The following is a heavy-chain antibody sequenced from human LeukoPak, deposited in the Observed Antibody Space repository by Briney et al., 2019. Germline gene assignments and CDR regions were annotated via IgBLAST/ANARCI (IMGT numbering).Heavy chain of an antibody. CDR3: ASGLEGLFYFDY. Sequence: GGSLRLSCAASGFTVSSNYMSWVRQAPGKGLEWVSVIYSGGSTYYADSVKGRFTISRDNSKNTLYLQMNSLRAEDTAVYYCASGLEGLFYFDYWGQGTLVTVSS. D-gene: IGHD3-3*01. CDR2: IYSGGST. CDR1: GFTVSSNY. V-gene: IGHV3-53*01. J-gene: IGHJ4*02.